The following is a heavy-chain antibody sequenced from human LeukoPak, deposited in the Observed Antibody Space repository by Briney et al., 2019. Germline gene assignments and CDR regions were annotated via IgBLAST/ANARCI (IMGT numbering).Heavy chain of an antibody. CDR1: GFTFSSYS. J-gene: IGHJ4*02. V-gene: IGHV3-21*01. CDR2: ISSSSSYI. Sequence: GGSLRLSCAASGFTFSSYSMNWFRQAPGKGLEWVSSISSSSSYIYYADSVKGRFTISRDNAKNSLYLQMNSLRAEDTAVYYCARDSVGVVVVVPAAPDYWGQGTLVTVSS. CDR3: ARDSVGVVVVVPAAPDY. D-gene: IGHD2-2*01.